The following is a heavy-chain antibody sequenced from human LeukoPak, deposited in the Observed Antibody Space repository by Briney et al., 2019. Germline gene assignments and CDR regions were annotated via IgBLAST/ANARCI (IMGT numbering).Heavy chain of an antibody. CDR2: ISAYNGNT. Sequence: ASVKVSCKASGYTFTSYGISWVRQAPGQGLEWMGWISAYNGNTNYAQKLQGRVTMTTDTSTSTAYMELRSLRSEDTAVYYCARDFFGVYSRSWDYWGQGTLVTVSS. J-gene: IGHJ4*02. CDR3: ARDFFGVYSRSWDY. CDR1: GYTFTSYG. D-gene: IGHD6-13*01. V-gene: IGHV1-18*01.